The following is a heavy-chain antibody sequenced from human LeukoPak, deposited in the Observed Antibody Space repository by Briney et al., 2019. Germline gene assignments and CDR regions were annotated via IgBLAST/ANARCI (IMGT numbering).Heavy chain of an antibody. CDR3: AKGRSITIFGVVDY. Sequence: GGSLRLSCAASGFTFSSHWMHWVRQVPGQGLVWVSRINTDESDTMYADSVKGRFTTSRDNAKNTLFLQMNSLRAEDTAVYYCAKGRSITIFGVVDYWGQGTLVTVSS. J-gene: IGHJ4*02. D-gene: IGHD3-3*01. V-gene: IGHV3-74*03. CDR1: GFTFSSHW. CDR2: INTDESDT.